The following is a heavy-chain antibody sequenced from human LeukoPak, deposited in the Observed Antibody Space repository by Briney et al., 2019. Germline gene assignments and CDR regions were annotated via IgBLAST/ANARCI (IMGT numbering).Heavy chain of an antibody. CDR1: GFTFSSYA. CDR2: ISSSSSYI. Sequence: GGSLRLSCAASGFTFSSYAMSWVRQAPGKGLEWVSSISSSSSYIYYADSVKGRFTISRDNAKNSLYLQMNSLRAEDTAVYYCAREGAPGGLYYDSSNFDYWGQGTLVTVSS. CDR3: AREGAPGGLYYDSSNFDY. V-gene: IGHV3-21*01. J-gene: IGHJ4*02. D-gene: IGHD3-22*01.